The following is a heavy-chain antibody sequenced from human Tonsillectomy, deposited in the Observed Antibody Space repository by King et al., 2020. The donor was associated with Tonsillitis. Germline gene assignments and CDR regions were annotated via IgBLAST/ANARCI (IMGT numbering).Heavy chain of an antibody. CDR1: GFTFRSYW. D-gene: IGHD1-26*01. J-gene: IGHJ6*03. Sequence: VQLVESGGGLVQPGGSLRLSCAGSGFTFRSYWMSWVRQAPGKGLEGVGNINQDGGEKYYVDSVRGRFTISGENAKDSLYLQMNSLRAEDTAVYYCARVAGSYSNYMGVWGKGTSVTVSS. CDR2: INQDGGEK. CDR3: ARVAGSYSNYMGV. V-gene: IGHV3-7*03.